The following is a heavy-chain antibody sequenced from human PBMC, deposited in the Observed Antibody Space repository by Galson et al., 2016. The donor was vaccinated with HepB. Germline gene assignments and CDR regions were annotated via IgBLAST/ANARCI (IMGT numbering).Heavy chain of an antibody. Sequence: SETLSLTCTVSGGATYTSYWSWIRQPPGRGLEWIGYSSYTGSTYSNPSLKSRLTTSVDASKNLFSLKLSSVTAADTAVYYCAKVGAYNFDSWGQGILVTVSS. J-gene: IGHJ4*02. CDR1: GGATYTSY. D-gene: IGHD1-1*01. CDR3: AKVGAYNFDS. CDR2: SSYTGST. V-gene: IGHV4-59*01.